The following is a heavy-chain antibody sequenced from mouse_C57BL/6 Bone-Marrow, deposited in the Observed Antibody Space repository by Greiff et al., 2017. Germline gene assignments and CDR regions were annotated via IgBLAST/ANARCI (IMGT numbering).Heavy chain of an antibody. D-gene: IGHD4-1*01. CDR1: GYTFTSYW. CDR3: ARESSWEDFDY. V-gene: IGHV1-69*01. J-gene: IGHJ2*01. CDR2: IDPSDSYT. Sequence: QVQLQQPGAELVMPGASVKLSCKASGYTFTSYWMHWVKQRPGQGLEWIGEIDPSDSYTNYNQKFKGKSTLTVDKSSSTAYMQLSSLTSEDSAVDYCARESSWEDFDYWGQGTTVTVSS.